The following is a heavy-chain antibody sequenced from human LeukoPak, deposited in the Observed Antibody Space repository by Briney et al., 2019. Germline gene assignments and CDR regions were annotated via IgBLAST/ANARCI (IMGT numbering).Heavy chain of an antibody. Sequence: GGSLRLPCSASGFIFSSYGMHWVRQAPGKGLEWVAALSSDGSNKYYADSVKGRLTISRDNSKNTLYLEMNSLRAEDTAVYFCAKDGVFRQWLGGLQDYWGQGTLVTVSS. CDR2: LSSDGSNK. CDR3: AKDGVFRQWLGGLQDY. D-gene: IGHD6-19*01. V-gene: IGHV3-30*18. CDR1: GFIFSSYG. J-gene: IGHJ4*02.